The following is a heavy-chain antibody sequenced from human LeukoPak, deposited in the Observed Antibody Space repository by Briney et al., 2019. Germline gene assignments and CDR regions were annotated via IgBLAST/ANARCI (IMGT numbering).Heavy chain of an antibody. D-gene: IGHD3-10*01. Sequence: SETLSLTCTVSGGSISSYYWSWIRQPPGKGLEWIGYMHNRGNTDYNPSLQSRATISIDTSKNQIFLKLSSLTAADTAVYYCARGGLGNYYAFDMWGQGTMVTVSS. CDR3: ARGGLGNYYAFDM. CDR2: MHNRGNT. V-gene: IGHV4-59*01. J-gene: IGHJ3*02. CDR1: GGSISSYY.